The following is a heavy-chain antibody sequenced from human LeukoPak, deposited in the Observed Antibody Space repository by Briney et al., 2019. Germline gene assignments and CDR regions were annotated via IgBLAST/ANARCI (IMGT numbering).Heavy chain of an antibody. J-gene: IGHJ4*02. CDR3: ARDPGYCSRGHSYSYDY. Sequence: GSLRLSCAASGFLVSNNHMSWVRQSPGKGLEWVSVIYTDGDTYYSDSVRGRFTISRDNSKNTVYLQMNNLRADDTSVYYCARDPGYCSRGHSYSYDYWGQGTLVTVSS. D-gene: IGHD2-15*01. CDR1: GFLVSNNH. V-gene: IGHV3-66*01. CDR2: IYTDGDT.